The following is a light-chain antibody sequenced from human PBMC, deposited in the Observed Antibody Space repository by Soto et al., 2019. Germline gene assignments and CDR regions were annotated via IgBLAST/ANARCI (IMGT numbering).Light chain of an antibody. CDR3: QQYDNWPLT. CDR1: QSISSY. J-gene: IGKJ1*01. Sequence: DIQMTQSPSSLSASVGDRVTITCRASQSISSYLNWYQQKPGKAPKLLIYAASSLQSGVPSRFSGSGSGTEFTLTISSLQSEDFAVYYCQQYDNWPLTFGQGT. V-gene: IGKV1-39*01. CDR2: AAS.